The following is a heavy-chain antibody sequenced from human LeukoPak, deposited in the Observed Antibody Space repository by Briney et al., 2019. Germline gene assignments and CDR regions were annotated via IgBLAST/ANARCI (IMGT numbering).Heavy chain of an antibody. Sequence: SETLSLTCNVSGYSISSGYYWSWIRQPPGKGLEWIGAIYHSGSTNYNPSLKSRVTISVDTSKNQFSLKLSSVTAADTAVYYCAVAAAVDYWGQGTLVTVSS. V-gene: IGHV4-38-2*02. J-gene: IGHJ4*02. CDR1: GYSISSGYY. D-gene: IGHD6-13*01. CDR3: AVAAAVDY. CDR2: IYHSGST.